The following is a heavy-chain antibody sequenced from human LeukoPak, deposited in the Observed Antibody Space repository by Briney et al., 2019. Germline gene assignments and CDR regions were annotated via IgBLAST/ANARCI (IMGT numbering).Heavy chain of an antibody. CDR3: ARVSQYYATGSPVGDY. V-gene: IGHV1-18*01. CDR2: ISAYNGNT. J-gene: IGHJ4*02. D-gene: IGHD3-10*01. Sequence: ASVKVSCKASGYTFTSYGISWVRQAPGQGLEWMGWISAYNGNTNYAQKLQGRVTMTTDTSTSTAYMELRSLRSDDTAVYYCARVSQYYATGSPVGDYWGQGTLVTVSS. CDR1: GYTFTSYG.